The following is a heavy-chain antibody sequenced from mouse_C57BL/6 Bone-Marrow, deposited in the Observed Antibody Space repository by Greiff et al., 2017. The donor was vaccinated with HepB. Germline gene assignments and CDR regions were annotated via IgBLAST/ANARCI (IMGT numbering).Heavy chain of an antibody. CDR3: ARRDGYYLAY. J-gene: IGHJ3*01. CDR2: IHPNSGST. V-gene: IGHV1-64*01. D-gene: IGHD2-3*01. Sequence: QVQLQQSGAELVKPGASVKLSCKASGYTFTSYWMHWVKQRPGQGLEWIGMIHPNSGSTNYNEKFKSKATLTVDKSSSTAYMQLSSLTSEDSAVYYCARRDGYYLAYWGQGTLVTVSA. CDR1: GYTFTSYW.